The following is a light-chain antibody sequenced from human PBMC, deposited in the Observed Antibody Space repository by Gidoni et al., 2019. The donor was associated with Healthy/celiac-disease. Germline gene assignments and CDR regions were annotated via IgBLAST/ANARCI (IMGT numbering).Light chain of an antibody. Sequence: QSVLTQPPSASGTPGQRVTRSCSGRSSNIGSNTVTWYQQLPGTAPKLFTYSKNQRPPGVPVRFSGSKSGTSASLAISGLLSEDEADYYCAAWDDSLNGVVFGGGTKLTVL. CDR3: AAWDDSLNGVV. V-gene: IGLV1-44*01. J-gene: IGLJ2*01. CDR2: SKN. CDR1: SSNIGSNT.